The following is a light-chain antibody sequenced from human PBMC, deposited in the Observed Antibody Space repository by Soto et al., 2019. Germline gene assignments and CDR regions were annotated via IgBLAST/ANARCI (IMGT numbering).Light chain of an antibody. Sequence: QSVLTQPPSVSGSPGQSVTISCTGTSSDVGSYNRVSWYQQPPGTAPKLMIYEVSNRPSGVPDRFSGSKSGNTASLTISGLQAEDEADYYFSSYTSSSTWVFGGGIKLTVL. CDR3: SSYTSSSTWV. V-gene: IGLV2-18*02. J-gene: IGLJ2*01. CDR1: SSDVGSYNR. CDR2: EVS.